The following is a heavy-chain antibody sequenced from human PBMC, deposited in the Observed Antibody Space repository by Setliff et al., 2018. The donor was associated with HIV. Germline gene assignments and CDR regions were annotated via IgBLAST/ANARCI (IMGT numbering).Heavy chain of an antibody. V-gene: IGHV4-31*03. CDR2: IYYSVTT. CDR1: GDSINSGGYY. Sequence: PSETLSLTCTVSGDSINSGGYYWSWIRPRPGKGLEWIGNIYYSVTTYYNPSPKSRVNISVDKYMNQFSLKLSSVTAADTAVYYCARVTPPCSSAPRRSYYYYFGMDVWGQGTPVTVSS. D-gene: IGHD6-25*01. J-gene: IGHJ6*02. CDR3: ARVTPPCSSAPRRSYYYYFGMDV.